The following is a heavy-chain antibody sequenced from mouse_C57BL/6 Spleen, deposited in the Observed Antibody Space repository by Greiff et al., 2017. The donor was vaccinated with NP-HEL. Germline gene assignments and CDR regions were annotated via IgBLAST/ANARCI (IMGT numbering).Heavy chain of an antibody. CDR1: GYAFSSSW. CDR2: IYPGDGDT. CDR3: GYDYDEGYAMDY. V-gene: IGHV1-82*01. D-gene: IGHD2-4*01. Sequence: QVQLQQSGPELVKPGASVKISCKASGYAFSSSWMNWVKQRPGKGLEWIGRIYPGDGDTNYNGKFKGTATLTADTSSSTAYMQLSSLTSEDSAVYFCGYDYDEGYAMDYWGQGTSVTVSS. J-gene: IGHJ4*01.